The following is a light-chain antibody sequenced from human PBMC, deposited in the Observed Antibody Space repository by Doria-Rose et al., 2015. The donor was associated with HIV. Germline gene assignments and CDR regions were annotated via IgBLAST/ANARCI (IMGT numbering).Light chain of an antibody. Sequence: VLTQPPESLGMSLGERATLTCNPTQSLHTPPKTTLPWYQKKPGQPPKLLIYWASTRQSGVPARFSGSGSGTDFTLTISSLEAEDVAVYYCQQYYDTPSFGPGTTVDIK. CDR1: QSLHTPPKTT. CDR2: WAS. V-gene: IGKV4-1*01. J-gene: IGKJ3*01. CDR3: QQYYDTPS.